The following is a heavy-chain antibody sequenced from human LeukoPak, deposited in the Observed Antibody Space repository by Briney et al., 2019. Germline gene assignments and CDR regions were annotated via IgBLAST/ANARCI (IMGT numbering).Heavy chain of an antibody. CDR1: GFTFSSYS. CDR3: ARDRYSTILDAFDI. CDR2: ISTTSGNI. J-gene: IGHJ3*02. D-gene: IGHD6-13*01. V-gene: IGHV3-21*01. Sequence: GGSLRLSCAASGFTFSSYSMNWVRQAPGKGLEWVAAISTTSGNIYYADSVKGRSTISRDNAKNSLYLQMNSLRAEDTAVYYCARDRYSTILDAFDIWGQGTMVTVSS.